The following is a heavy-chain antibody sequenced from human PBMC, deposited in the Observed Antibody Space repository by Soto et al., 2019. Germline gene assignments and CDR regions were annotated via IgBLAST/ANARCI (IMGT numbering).Heavy chain of an antibody. V-gene: IGHV1-69*06. D-gene: IGHD6-13*01. CDR1: GGTFSSYA. CDR2: IIPIFGTA. CDR3: AEGPYSSSSVYFQH. J-gene: IGHJ1*01. Sequence: QVQLVQSGAEVKKPGSSVKVSCKASGGTFSSYAISWVRQAPGQGLEWMGGIIPIFGTANYAQKFQGRVTITADKSTSAAYMELSSLRSEDTAVYYCAEGPYSSSSVYFQHWGQGTLVTVSS.